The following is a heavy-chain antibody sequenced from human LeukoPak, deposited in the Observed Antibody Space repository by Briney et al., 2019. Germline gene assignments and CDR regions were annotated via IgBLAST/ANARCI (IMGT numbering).Heavy chain of an antibody. D-gene: IGHD5-12*01. Sequence: ASVKVPCKASGYTFTSYGISWVRQAPGQGLEWMGWISAYNGNTNYAQKLQGRVTMTTDTSTSTAYMELRSLRSDDTAVYYCARDVGSGYDPSLIFDYWGQGTLVTVSS. J-gene: IGHJ4*02. V-gene: IGHV1-18*01. CDR1: GYTFTSYG. CDR3: ARDVGSGYDPSLIFDY. CDR2: ISAYNGNT.